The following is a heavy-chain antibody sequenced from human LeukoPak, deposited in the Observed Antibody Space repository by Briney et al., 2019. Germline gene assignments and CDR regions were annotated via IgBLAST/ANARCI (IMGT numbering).Heavy chain of an antibody. V-gene: IGHV4-34*01. CDR1: GGSFSGYY. CDR2: INHSGST. D-gene: IGHD1-1*01. CDR3: ARGLERDDAFDI. Sequence: SETLSLTCAVYGGSFSGYYWSWIRQPPGKGLEWIGEINHSGSTNYNPSLKSRGTISVDKSKNQFSLKLSSVTAADTAVYYCARGLERDDAFDIWGQGTMVTVSS. J-gene: IGHJ3*02.